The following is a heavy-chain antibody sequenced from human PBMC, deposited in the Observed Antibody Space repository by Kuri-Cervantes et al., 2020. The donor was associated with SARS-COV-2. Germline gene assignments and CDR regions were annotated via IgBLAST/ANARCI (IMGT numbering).Heavy chain of an antibody. J-gene: IGHJ4*02. CDR3: ARHSRLVDFDY. Sequence: SETLSLTCAVSGYSISSGYYWGWIRQPPGKGLEWIGSIYHSGCTHYKPSLKSRVTLSVDTSKNQFSLKLSSVTAADTAVYYCARHSRLVDFDYWGQGTLVTVSS. CDR2: IYHSGCT. D-gene: IGHD6-19*01. CDR1: GYSISSGYY. V-gene: IGHV4-38-2*01.